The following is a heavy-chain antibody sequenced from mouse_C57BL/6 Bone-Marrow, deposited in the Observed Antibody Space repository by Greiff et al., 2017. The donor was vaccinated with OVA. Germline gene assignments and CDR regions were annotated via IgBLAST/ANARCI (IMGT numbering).Heavy chain of an antibody. CDR1: GYAFSSYW. CDR3: AMIMTTVVERAMDY. Sequence: QVQLKESGAELVKPGASVKISCKASGYAFSSYWMNWVKQRPGKGLEWIGQIYPGDGDTNYNGKFKGKATLTADKSSSTAYMQLSSLTSEDSAVYFCAMIMTTVVERAMDYWGQGTSVTVSS. J-gene: IGHJ4*01. D-gene: IGHD1-1*01. V-gene: IGHV1-80*01. CDR2: IYPGDGDT.